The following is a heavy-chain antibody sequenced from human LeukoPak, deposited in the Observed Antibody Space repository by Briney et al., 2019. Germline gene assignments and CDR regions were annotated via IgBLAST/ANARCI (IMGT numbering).Heavy chain of an antibody. D-gene: IGHD6-19*01. V-gene: IGHV3-30-3*01. CDR3: ARDDEYSSGWYDVGY. CDR1: GFTFSSYA. Sequence: PGRSLRLSCAASGFTFSSYAMHWVRQAPGKGLEWVAVISYDGSNKYYADSVKGRFTISRDNSKNTLCLQMNSLRAEDTAVYYCARDDEYSSGWYDVGYWGQGTLVTVSS. CDR2: ISYDGSNK. J-gene: IGHJ4*02.